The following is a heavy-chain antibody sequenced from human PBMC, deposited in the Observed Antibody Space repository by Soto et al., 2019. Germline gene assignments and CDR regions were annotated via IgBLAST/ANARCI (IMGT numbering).Heavy chain of an antibody. CDR2: IYYSGTT. CDR1: GYSISSSNW. Sequence: SETLSLTCAVSGYSISSSNWWGWIRQPPGKGLEWIGYIYYSGTTYYNPSLKSRVTMSVDTSKNQFSLKLSSVTAADTAVYYCARTYYYDSSYFDYWGQGTLVTVSS. J-gene: IGHJ4*02. V-gene: IGHV4-28*01. CDR3: ARTYYYDSSYFDY. D-gene: IGHD3-22*01.